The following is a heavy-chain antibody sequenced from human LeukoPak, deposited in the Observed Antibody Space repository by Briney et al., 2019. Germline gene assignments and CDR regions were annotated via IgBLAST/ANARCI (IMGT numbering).Heavy chain of an antibody. CDR3: ARENYDILTGRTTPQYYYYYYGMDV. V-gene: IGHV3-21*01. Sequence: SGGSLRLSCAASGFTFSSYSMNWVRQAPGKGLEWVSSISSSSSYIYHADSVKGRFTISRDNAKNSLYLQMNSLRAEDTAVYYCARENYDILTGRTTPQYYYYYYGMDVWGQGTTVTVSS. CDR1: GFTFSSYS. CDR2: ISSSSSYI. J-gene: IGHJ6*02. D-gene: IGHD3-9*01.